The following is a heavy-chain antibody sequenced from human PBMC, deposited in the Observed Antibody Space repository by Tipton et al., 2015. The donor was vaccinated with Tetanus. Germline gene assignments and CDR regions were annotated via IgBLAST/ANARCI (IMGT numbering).Heavy chain of an antibody. D-gene: IGHD6-13*01. Sequence: SLRLSCAASGFTFNTYAMTWVRQAPGKGLVWVSTLSGSGATTYYTDSVKGRFTISRDNSNNTLYLQMNSLRAEDTAIYYCAKDGLPWGQIAGVRYFDSWGQGTLVTVSS. J-gene: IGHJ4*02. CDR1: GFTFNTYA. CDR2: LSGSGATT. CDR3: AKDGLPWGQIAGVRYFDS. V-gene: IGHV3-23*01.